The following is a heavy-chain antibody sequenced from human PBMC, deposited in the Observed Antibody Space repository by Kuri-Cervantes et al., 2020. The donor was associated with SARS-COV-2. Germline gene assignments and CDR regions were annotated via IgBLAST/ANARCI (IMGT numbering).Heavy chain of an antibody. D-gene: IGHD3-22*01. CDR3: ARDADDSSGYDYFDY. Sequence: GESLKISCAASGFTFSSYAMHWVRQAPGKGLGWVAVISYDGSNKYYADSVKGRFTISGDNSKNTLYLQMNSLRAEDTAVYYCARDADDSSGYDYFDYWGQGILVTVSS. CDR1: GFTFSSYA. J-gene: IGHJ4*02. CDR2: ISYDGSNK. V-gene: IGHV3-30*04.